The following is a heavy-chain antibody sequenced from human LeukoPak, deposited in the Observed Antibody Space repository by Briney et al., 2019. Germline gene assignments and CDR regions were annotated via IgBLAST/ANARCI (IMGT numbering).Heavy chain of an antibody. J-gene: IGHJ3*02. D-gene: IGHD6-19*01. Sequence: GESLKISCKGSGYSFTSYWIGWVRQMPGKGLEWMGMIYPGDSDTRYSPSFQGQVTISADKSISTAYLQWSSLRASDTAMYYCSRQLYSSGWYGDNVFDIWGQGTMVTVSS. CDR3: SRQLYSSGWYGDNVFDI. CDR2: IYPGDSDT. V-gene: IGHV5-51*01. CDR1: GYSFTSYW.